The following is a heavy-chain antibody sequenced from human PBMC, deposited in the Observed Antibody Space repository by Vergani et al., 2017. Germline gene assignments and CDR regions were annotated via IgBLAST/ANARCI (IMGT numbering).Heavy chain of an antibody. D-gene: IGHD3-22*01. Sequence: EVQLVESGGGLVQPGGSLRLSCAASGFTFSSYSMNWVRQAPGKGLEWVSYISSSSSTIYYADSVKGRFTISRDNAKNSLYLQMNSLRAEDTAVYYCASGYDSSGYYDGGGADYWGQGTLVTVSS. CDR2: ISSSSSTI. CDR1: GFTFSSYS. J-gene: IGHJ4*02. V-gene: IGHV3-48*04. CDR3: ASGYDSSGYYDGGGADY.